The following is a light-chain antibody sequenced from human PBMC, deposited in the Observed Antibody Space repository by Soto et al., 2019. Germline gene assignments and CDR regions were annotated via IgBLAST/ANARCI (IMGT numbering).Light chain of an antibody. CDR1: SSNIGAGYD. Sequence: QSVRTEPPSVSGAPGQRVTISCTGSSSNIGAGYDVHWYQQLPGTAPKLLIFININRPSGIPDRFSGSKSGTSASLAITGLRAEDEADYYCQSYGSSLSGYVFGTGTKVTVL. J-gene: IGLJ1*01. CDR2: INI. V-gene: IGLV1-40*01. CDR3: QSYGSSLSGYV.